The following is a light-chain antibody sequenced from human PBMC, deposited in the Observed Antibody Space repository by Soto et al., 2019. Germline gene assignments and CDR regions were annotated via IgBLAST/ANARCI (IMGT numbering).Light chain of an antibody. CDR2: DAS. V-gene: IGKV3-11*01. Sequence: EIVFTQSPATLSLSPGERATLSSSASLSVSSYLAWYQQKPGQPPRLLIYDASNRATGIPARSSGSGSGTDFTLPISSLQPEDFAVYHCQQRSNWPPTFGQGTKVDIK. CDR3: QQRSNWPPT. CDR1: LSVSSY. J-gene: IGKJ1*01.